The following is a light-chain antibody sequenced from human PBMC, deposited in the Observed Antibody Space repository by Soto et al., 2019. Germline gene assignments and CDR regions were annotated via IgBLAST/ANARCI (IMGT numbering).Light chain of an antibody. CDR1: QSVSSSY. CDR2: GAS. J-gene: IGKJ1*01. CDR3: QQYGSSLWT. Sequence: EIVLTQSPGTLSLSPGEGATLSCRASQSVSSSYLAWYQQKPGQAPRFLIYGASSRATGIPDRFSGSGYGTDFTLTINRLEPEDFAVYYCQQYGSSLWTFGQGTKVEIK. V-gene: IGKV3-20*01.